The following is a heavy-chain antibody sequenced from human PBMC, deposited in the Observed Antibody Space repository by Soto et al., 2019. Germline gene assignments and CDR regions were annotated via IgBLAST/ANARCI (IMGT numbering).Heavy chain of an antibody. CDR2: ISSSSSYI. V-gene: IGHV3-21*01. Sequence: GGSLRLSCEASGFTFSTYSMNWVRQPPGKVLEWVSSISSSSSYIYYADSVKGRFTISRDNAKNSLYLQMNSLRAEDTAVYYCARVSDYYYGMDVWGQGTTVTVS. CDR3: ARVSDYYYGMDV. J-gene: IGHJ6*02. CDR1: GFTFSTYS.